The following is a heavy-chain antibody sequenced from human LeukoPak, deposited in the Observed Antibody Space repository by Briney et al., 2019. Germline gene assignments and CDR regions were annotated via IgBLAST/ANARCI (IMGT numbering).Heavy chain of an antibody. CDR2: ISGSGGST. CDR1: GFTFGDYA. V-gene: IGHV3-23*01. Sequence: GGSLRLSCTASGFTFGDYAMSWFRQAPGKGLEWVSAISGSGGSTYYADSVKGRFTISRDNSKNTLYLQMNSLRAEDTAVYYCAKGFYDFWSDQYYFDYWGQGTLVTVSS. J-gene: IGHJ4*02. CDR3: AKGFYDFWSDQYYFDY. D-gene: IGHD3-3*01.